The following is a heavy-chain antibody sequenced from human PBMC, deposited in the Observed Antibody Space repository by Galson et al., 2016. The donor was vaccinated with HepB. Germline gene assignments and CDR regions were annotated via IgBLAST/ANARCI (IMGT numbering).Heavy chain of an antibody. CDR2: IYPGDSDT. J-gene: IGHJ4*02. V-gene: IGHV5-51*01. Sequence: SLRLSCAASGFTFSHYWMYWVRQAPGKGLEWMGIIYPGDSDTRYSPSFQGQVIISADKSISTAYLQWSSLKASDTAMYYCARHNPGVTTYYFDYWGQGTLVTVSS. CDR3: ARHNPGVTTYYFDY. CDR1: GFTFSHYW. D-gene: IGHD1-26*01.